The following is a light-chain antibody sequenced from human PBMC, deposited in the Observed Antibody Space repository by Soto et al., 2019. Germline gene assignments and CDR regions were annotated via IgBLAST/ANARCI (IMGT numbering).Light chain of an antibody. V-gene: IGLV2-14*01. Sequence: QSALTQPASVSGSPGQSITISCTGTSSDVGGYNYVSWYQQQAGKAPKLIIHEVSNRPSGVSNRFSGSKSGNTASLTISGLQAEDEADYYCCSYAGTYSPVFGGGTKLTVL. CDR2: EVS. J-gene: IGLJ2*01. CDR3: CSYAGTYSPV. CDR1: SSDVGGYNY.